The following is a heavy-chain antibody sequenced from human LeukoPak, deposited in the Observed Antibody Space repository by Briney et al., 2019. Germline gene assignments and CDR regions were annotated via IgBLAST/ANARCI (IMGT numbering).Heavy chain of an antibody. CDR2: ISSSGSTI. D-gene: IGHD3-3*01. V-gene: IGHV3-11*01. Sequence: PGGSLRLSCAASGFTFSSYAMSWIRQAPGKGLEWVPYISSSGSTIYYADSVKGRFTISRDNAKNSLYLQMNSLRAEDTAVYYCASQNYDFWSGHFDYWGQGTLVTVSS. CDR1: GFTFSSYA. J-gene: IGHJ4*02. CDR3: ASQNYDFWSGHFDY.